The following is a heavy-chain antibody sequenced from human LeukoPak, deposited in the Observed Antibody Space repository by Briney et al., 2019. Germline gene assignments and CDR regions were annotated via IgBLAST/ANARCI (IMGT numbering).Heavy chain of an antibody. D-gene: IGHD1-26*01. CDR1: GGSISSTNW. CDR3: SRESGAFSPFGY. Sequence: SETLSLTCGVSGGSISSTNWWSWERQPPGQGLEWIGEISLSGVTNYNPSLKSRVTMSLDRSKNHLSLTLTSVTAADTAVYYCSRESGAFSPFGYWGQGTLVTVSS. CDR2: ISLSGVT. V-gene: IGHV4-4*02. J-gene: IGHJ4*02.